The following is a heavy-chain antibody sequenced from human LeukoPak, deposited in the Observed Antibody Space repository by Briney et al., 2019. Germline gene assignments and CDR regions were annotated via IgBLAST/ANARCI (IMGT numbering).Heavy chain of an antibody. CDR2: ISSSGSTI. J-gene: IGHJ3*02. D-gene: IGHD5/OR15-5a*01. CDR3: ARGLSLDAFDI. Sequence: GRSLRLSCAASKITFGDYAMHWVRQAPGKGLEWVSYISSSGSTIYYADSVKGRFTISRDNAKNSLYLQMNSLRAEDTAVYYCARGLSLDAFDIWGQGTMVTVSS. V-gene: IGHV3-11*01. CDR1: KITFGDYA.